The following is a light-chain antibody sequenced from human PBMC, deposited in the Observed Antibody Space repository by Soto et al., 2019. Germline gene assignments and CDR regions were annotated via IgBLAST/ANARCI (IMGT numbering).Light chain of an antibody. Sequence: AIQMTQSPSSLSASVGDRVTITCRASQGIRNDLGWYQQKPGKAPKLLIYAASSLQSGVPSRFSGSGSGTDFTLTISRLEPEDFAVYYCQQYDSSPKTFGQGTKVEIK. CDR1: QGIRND. CDR3: QQYDSSPKT. CDR2: AAS. J-gene: IGKJ1*01. V-gene: IGKV1-6*01.